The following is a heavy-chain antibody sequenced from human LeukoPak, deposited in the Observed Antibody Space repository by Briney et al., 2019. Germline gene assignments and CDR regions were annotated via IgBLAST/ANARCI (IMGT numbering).Heavy chain of an antibody. CDR2: LDWDDET. CDR3: ARMRLSSGYHIDF. V-gene: IGHV2-70*11. Sequence: SGPTLVNPTQTLTLTCTFSGFALSSTGMSVTWIRQTPGKALEWLGRLDWDDETYYSTSLKPRLAISKDTSKNQVVLTVTNMAPVDTGTYFCARMRLSSGYHIDFWGPGTPVIVSS. CDR1: GFALSSTGMS. J-gene: IGHJ4*02. D-gene: IGHD3-3*01.